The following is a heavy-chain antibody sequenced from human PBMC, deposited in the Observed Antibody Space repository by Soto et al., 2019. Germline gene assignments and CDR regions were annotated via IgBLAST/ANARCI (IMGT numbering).Heavy chain of an antibody. CDR1: GYTFTSYG. CDR3: ARDLPDFWSTFYYYGMDV. V-gene: IGHV1-18*01. Sequence: QVQLVQSGAEVKKPGASVKVSCKASGYTFTSYGISWVRQAPGQGLEWMGWISAYNGNTNYAQKLQGRVTMTTDTSTSTAYMELRSLRSDDTAVYHCARDLPDFWSTFYYYGMDVWGQGTTVTVSS. CDR2: ISAYNGNT. J-gene: IGHJ6*02. D-gene: IGHD3-3*01.